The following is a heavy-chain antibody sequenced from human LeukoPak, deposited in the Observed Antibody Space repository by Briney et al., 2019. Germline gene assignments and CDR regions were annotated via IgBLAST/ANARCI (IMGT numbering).Heavy chain of an antibody. Sequence: ASVKVSCKASGYTFTSYDINWVRQATGQGREWMGWMNPNSGNTGYAQKFQGRVTMTRNTSISTAYMELSSLRSEDTAVYYCARHYYGSGSFQPYYGMDVWGQGTTVTVSS. CDR1: GYTFTSYD. V-gene: IGHV1-8*01. D-gene: IGHD3-10*01. CDR2: MNPNSGNT. J-gene: IGHJ6*02. CDR3: ARHYYGSGSFQPYYGMDV.